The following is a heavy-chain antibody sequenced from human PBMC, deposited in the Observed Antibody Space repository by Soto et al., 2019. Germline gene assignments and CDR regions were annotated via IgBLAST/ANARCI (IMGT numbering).Heavy chain of an antibody. V-gene: IGHV3-21*01. CDR1: GFTFSSYS. Sequence: PGGSLRLSCAASGFTFSSYSMNWVRQAPGKGLEWVSSISSSSSYIYYADSVKGRFTISRDNAKNSLYLQMNSLRAEDTAVYYCARVIVVPVGDDAFDIWGHGTMVTVSS. D-gene: IGHD2-15*01. J-gene: IGHJ3*02. CDR3: ARVIVVPVGDDAFDI. CDR2: ISSSSSYI.